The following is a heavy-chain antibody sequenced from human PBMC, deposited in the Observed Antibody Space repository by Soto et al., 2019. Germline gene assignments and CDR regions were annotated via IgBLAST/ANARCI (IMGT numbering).Heavy chain of an antibody. D-gene: IGHD1-26*01. J-gene: IGHJ4*02. CDR1: GGSIISGGYS. Sequence: SETLSLTCAVSGGSIISGGYSWIWIRQPPGKGLEWIGHIYHSGSTYYNPSLKSRVTISVDRSKNQFSLRLTSVTAADTAVYYCATSLVTSRTRVDYWGQGTLVTVSS. V-gene: IGHV4-30-2*01. CDR2: IYHSGST. CDR3: ATSLVTSRTRVDY.